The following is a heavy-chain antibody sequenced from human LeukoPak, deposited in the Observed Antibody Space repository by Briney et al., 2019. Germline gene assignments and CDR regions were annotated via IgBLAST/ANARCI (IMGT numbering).Heavy chain of an antibody. D-gene: IGHD1-26*01. V-gene: IGHV1-69*04. CDR2: IIPILGIA. CDR3: ARDKNRGGSYYYDY. J-gene: IGHJ4*02. CDR1: GGTFSSYA. Sequence: ASVKVSCKASGGTFSSYAISWVRQAPGQGLEWMGRIIPILGIANYAQKFQGRVTITADKSTCTAYMELSSLRSEDTAVYYCARDKNRGGSYYYDYWGQGTLVTVSS.